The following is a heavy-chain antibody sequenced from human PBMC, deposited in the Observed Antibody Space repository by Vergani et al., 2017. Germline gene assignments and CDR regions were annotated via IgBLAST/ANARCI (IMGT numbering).Heavy chain of an antibody. CDR3: ARDHGAAGTDH. J-gene: IGHJ5*02. D-gene: IGHD6-13*01. CDR2: IWYDGSNK. CDR1: GFTFSSYG. Sequence: QVQLVESGGGVVQPGRSLRLSCAASGFTFSSYGMHWVRQAPGKGLEWVAVIWYDGSNKYYADSVKGRFTISRDNSKNSLYLQMNSLRAEDTAVYYCARDHGAAGTDHWGQGNLVTVSS. V-gene: IGHV3-33*01.